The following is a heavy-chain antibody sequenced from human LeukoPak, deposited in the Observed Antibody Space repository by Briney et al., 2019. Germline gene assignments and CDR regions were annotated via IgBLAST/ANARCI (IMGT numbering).Heavy chain of an antibody. CDR1: GFTFSSYS. D-gene: IGHD2-2*01. J-gene: IGHJ4*02. Sequence: PGGSLRLSCAASGFTFSSYSMNWVRQAPGKGLEWVSSISSSSSYIYYADSVKGRFTISRDNSKNTLYLQMNSLRAEDTAVYYCANWVVVPAATFDYWGQGTLVTVSS. CDR2: ISSSSSYI. CDR3: ANWVVVPAATFDY. V-gene: IGHV3-21*01.